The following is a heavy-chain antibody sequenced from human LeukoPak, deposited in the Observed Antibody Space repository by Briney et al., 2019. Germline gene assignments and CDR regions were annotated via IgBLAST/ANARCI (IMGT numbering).Heavy chain of an antibody. Sequence: GGSLRLSCAASGFTFSSYAMSWVRQAQEKGLEWVSAITSSGSSTYYADSVKGRFTISRDNSKNTLYLQMNSLRAEDTAVYYCAKEKGFSSGWEHFVYWGQGTLATVSS. CDR3: AKEKGFSSGWEHFVY. D-gene: IGHD6-19*01. CDR1: GFTFSSYA. CDR2: ITSSGSST. V-gene: IGHV3-23*01. J-gene: IGHJ4*02.